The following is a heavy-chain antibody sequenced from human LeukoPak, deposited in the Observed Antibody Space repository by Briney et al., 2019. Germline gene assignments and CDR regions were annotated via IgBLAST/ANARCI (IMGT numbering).Heavy chain of an antibody. CDR2: IASDGSST. Sequence: GGSLRLSCAASGFTFSSYWMNWVRHAPGKGLVWVSRIASDGSSTTYADSVKGRFTVSRDNSKNTLFLQMNSLRAEDTAVYYCAKDGGLWVSAHWGDSWGRGTLVTVSS. J-gene: IGHJ4*02. V-gene: IGHV3-74*01. CDR3: AKDGGLWVSAHWGDS. D-gene: IGHD7-27*01. CDR1: GFTFSSYW.